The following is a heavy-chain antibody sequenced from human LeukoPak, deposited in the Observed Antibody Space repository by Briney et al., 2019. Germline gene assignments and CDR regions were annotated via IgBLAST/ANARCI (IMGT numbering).Heavy chain of an antibody. Sequence: WVRQAPAXGLEWVAIISYDGSNKYYADSVKGRFTISRDNSKNTLYLQMNSLRAEDTAVYYCAKSTTVTQRGYFDYWGQGTLVTVSS. CDR3: AKSTTVTQRGYFDY. D-gene: IGHD4-17*01. V-gene: IGHV3-30*18. CDR2: ISYDGSNK. J-gene: IGHJ4*02.